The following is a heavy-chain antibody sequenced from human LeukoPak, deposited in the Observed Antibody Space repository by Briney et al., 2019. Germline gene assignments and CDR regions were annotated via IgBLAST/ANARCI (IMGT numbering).Heavy chain of an antibody. CDR3: ARGRYCSSTSCYDDYYGMDV. Sequence: SVKVSCKASGGTFISYAISWVRQAPGQGLEWMGGIIPIFGTANYAQKFQGRVTITADESTSTAYMELSSLRSEDTAVYYCARGRYCSSTSCYDDYYGMDVWGQGTTVTVSS. V-gene: IGHV1-69*13. CDR1: GGTFISYA. J-gene: IGHJ6*02. CDR2: IIPIFGTA. D-gene: IGHD2-2*01.